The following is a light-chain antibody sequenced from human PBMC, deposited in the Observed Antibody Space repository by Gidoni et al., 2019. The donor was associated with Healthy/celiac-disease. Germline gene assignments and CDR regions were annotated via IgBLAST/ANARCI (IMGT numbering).Light chain of an antibody. J-gene: IGKJ4*01. Sequence: DIQMTQSPSSLSASVGDRVTITCRASQGISKYLAWYQQKPGKVPKLLIYAASTLQSWVPSRFSGSGSGTDFTLTISSLQPEDVATYYCQKYNSAPLTFGGGTQVEIK. V-gene: IGKV1-27*01. CDR3: QKYNSAPLT. CDR2: AAS. CDR1: QGISKY.